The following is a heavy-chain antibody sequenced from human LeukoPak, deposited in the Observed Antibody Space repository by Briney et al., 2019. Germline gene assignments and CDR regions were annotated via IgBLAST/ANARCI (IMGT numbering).Heavy chain of an antibody. Sequence: ASVKVSCKASGYTFTSYYMHWVRQAPGQGLEWMGWISAYNGNTNYAQKFQGRVTMTTDTSTSTAHMELRSLRSDDTAVYSCARGSSGDYFDFWGQGTLVTVSS. V-gene: IGHV1-18*04. J-gene: IGHJ4*02. CDR3: ARGSSGDYFDF. D-gene: IGHD3-22*01. CDR1: GYTFTSYY. CDR2: ISAYNGNT.